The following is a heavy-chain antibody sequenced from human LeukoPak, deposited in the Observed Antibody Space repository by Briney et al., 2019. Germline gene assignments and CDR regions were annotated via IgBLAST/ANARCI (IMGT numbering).Heavy chain of an antibody. J-gene: IGHJ6*03. CDR2: IKQDGSEK. CDR3: AREKQQLTPDDYYYYMDV. CDR1: GVTFSSYW. D-gene: IGHD6-13*01. Sequence: GGSLRLSCAASGVTFSSYWMSWVRQAPGKGLEWVANIKQDGSEKYYVDSAKGRFTISRDNAKNSLYLQMNSLRAEDTAVYYCAREKQQLTPDDYYYYMDVWGKGTTVTVSS. V-gene: IGHV3-7*01.